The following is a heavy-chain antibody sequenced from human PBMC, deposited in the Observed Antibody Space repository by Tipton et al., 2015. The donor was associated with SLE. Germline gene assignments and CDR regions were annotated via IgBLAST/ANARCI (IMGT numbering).Heavy chain of an antibody. CDR1: GDSLSGQY. J-gene: IGHJ5*02. CDR2: VFRGGST. Sequence: TLSLTCNVYGDSLSGQYWSWIRQPPGKGLEWIGEVFRGGSTNYSPSLESRVTISADTSKNQFSLKLTSVTVADTAVYYCTRGGRGDGANPFDPWGQGTLVTVSS. CDR3: TRGGRGDGANPFDP. V-gene: IGHV4-34*01. D-gene: IGHD4/OR15-4a*01.